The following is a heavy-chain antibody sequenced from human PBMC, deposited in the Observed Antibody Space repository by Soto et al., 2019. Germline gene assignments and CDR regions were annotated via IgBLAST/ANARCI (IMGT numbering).Heavy chain of an antibody. CDR1: GFTFSSYA. V-gene: IGHV3-30-3*01. D-gene: IGHD2-15*01. CDR2: ISYDGSNK. J-gene: IGHJ4*01. Sequence: QVQLLESGGGVVQPGRSLRLSCAASGFTFSSYAMHWVRQAPGKGLEWVAVISYDGSNKYYADSVKGRFTISRDNSKNTLYLEMNSLRGEDTAGFYRAKDFGGGRRYVVVDYLGQGTLVTVSS. CDR3: AKDFGGGRRYVVVDY.